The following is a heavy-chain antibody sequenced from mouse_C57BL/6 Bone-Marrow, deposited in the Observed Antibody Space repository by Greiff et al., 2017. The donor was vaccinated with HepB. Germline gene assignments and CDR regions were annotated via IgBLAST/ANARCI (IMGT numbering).Heavy chain of an antibody. J-gene: IGHJ4*01. CDR3: APNYYGSSYFGAMDY. V-gene: IGHV2-5*01. Sequence: QVQLKESGPGLVQPSQSLSITCTVSGFSLTSYGVHWVRQSPGKGLEWLGVIWRGGSTDYNAAFMSRLSITKDNSKSQVFFKMNSLQADDTAIYYCAPNYYGSSYFGAMDYWGQGTSVTVSS. D-gene: IGHD1-1*01. CDR1: GFSLTSYG. CDR2: IWRGGST.